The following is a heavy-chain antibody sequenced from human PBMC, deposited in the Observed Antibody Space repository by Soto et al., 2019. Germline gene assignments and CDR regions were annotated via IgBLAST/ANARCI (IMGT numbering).Heavy chain of an antibody. CDR1: GGTFSSYA. CDR2: IIPIFGTA. V-gene: IGHV1-69*01. J-gene: IGHJ4*02. Sequence: QVQLVQSGAEVQKPGSSVKVSCKASGGTFSSYAISWVRQAPGQGLEWMGGIIPIFGTANYAQKFQGRVTITADESTSTAYMELSSLRSEDTAVYYCAIMIRGYSYGGPDFDYWGQGTLVTVSS. D-gene: IGHD5-18*01. CDR3: AIMIRGYSYGGPDFDY.